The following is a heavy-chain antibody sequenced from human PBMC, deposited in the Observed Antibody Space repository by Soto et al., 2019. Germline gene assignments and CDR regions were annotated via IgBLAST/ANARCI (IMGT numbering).Heavy chain of an antibody. J-gene: IGHJ4*02. CDR3: ARHEGNGNVWPLDY. CDR2: IHYSGST. CDR1: GDSIGTTHSY. Sequence: SETLSLTCTVSGDSIGTTHSYWAWIRQSPGKGLEWIGNIHYSGSTYYMPSLRSRVTLSVDTSKNQFSLRLTSVTAEDTAVYYCARHEGNGNVWPLDYWGQGILVTV. V-gene: IGHV4-39*01. D-gene: IGHD2-8*01.